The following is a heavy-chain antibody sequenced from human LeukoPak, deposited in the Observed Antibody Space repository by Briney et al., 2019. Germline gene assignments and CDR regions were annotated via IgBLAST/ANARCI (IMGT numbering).Heavy chain of an antibody. CDR2: ISMSGGRT. J-gene: IGHJ4*02. V-gene: IGHV3-23*01. CDR3: AKDRDGGSTTTAKGFDY. CDR1: GFTFSSYA. D-gene: IGHD1-26*01. Sequence: PGGSLRLSCAASGFTFSSYAMSWVRQAPGKGLEWVSAISMSGGRTYYADSVKGRFTNSRDNSKNTLYLQVNSLRAEDTAIYYCAKDRDGGSTTTAKGFDYWGQGTLVTVSS.